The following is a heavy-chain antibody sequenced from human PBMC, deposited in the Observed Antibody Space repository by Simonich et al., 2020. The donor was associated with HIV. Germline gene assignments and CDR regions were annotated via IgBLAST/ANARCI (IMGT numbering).Heavy chain of an antibody. Sequence: QVQLQQWGAGLLKPSETLSLTCAVYGGSFSGYYWSWIRQPPGKGLDGIGEINHRGSTNYNPSRKRRVTKSVDTSKNQFSLKLSSVTAADTAVYYCARRHPTTVTTPYFDYWGQGTLVTVSS. V-gene: IGHV4-34*01. J-gene: IGHJ4*02. CDR2: INHRGST. CDR3: ARRHPTTVTTPYFDY. CDR1: GGSFSGYY. D-gene: IGHD4-17*01.